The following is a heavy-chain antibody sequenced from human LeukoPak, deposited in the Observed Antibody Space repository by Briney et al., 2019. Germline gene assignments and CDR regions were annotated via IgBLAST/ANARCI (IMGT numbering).Heavy chain of an antibody. Sequence: GGSLRLSCAASGFTFSNYGMHWVRQAPGKGLEWVTLIRYDGSNKYYADSVKGRFTVSRDNSKNTVYLQMNSLRVEDTAIYYCATYRQVLLPFESWGQGTLVTVSS. CDR2: IRYDGSNK. V-gene: IGHV3-30*02. CDR3: ATYRQVLLPFES. D-gene: IGHD2-8*02. J-gene: IGHJ4*02. CDR1: GFTFSNYG.